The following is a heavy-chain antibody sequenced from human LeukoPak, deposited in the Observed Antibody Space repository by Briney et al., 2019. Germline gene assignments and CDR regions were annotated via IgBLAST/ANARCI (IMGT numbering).Heavy chain of an antibody. Sequence: PGGSLRLSCAASGFTFSSYAISWVRQAPGRGLEWMGGIIPIFGTANYAQKFQGRVTITADESTSTAYMELSSLRSEDTAVYYCAKLSSLGAPRLVITNYGMDVWGQGTTVTVSS. CDR3: AKLSSLGAPRLVITNYGMDV. D-gene: IGHD3-9*01. CDR1: GFTFSSYA. CDR2: IIPIFGTA. V-gene: IGHV1-69*01. J-gene: IGHJ6*02.